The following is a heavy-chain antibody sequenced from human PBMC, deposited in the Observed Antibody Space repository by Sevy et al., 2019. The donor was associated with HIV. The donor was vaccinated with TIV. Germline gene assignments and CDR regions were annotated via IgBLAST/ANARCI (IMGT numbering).Heavy chain of an antibody. Sequence: ASVKVSCKASGSTFTSHYIYWVRQAPGQGLEWMALINPSGGYTVYAQKFQGRVSVTADTSTSTVYMDLGSLRSEDTAVFYCARVTSCGGDCYFLEYWGPRTLVTVSS. D-gene: IGHD2-21*02. V-gene: IGHV1-46*01. CDR3: ARVTSCGGDCYFLEY. CDR2: INPSGGYT. CDR1: GSTFTSHY. J-gene: IGHJ4*02.